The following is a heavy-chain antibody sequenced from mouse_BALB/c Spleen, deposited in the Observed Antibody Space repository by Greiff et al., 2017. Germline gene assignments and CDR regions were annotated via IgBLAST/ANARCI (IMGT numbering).Heavy chain of an antibody. Sequence: EVQRVESGGGLVKPGGSLKLSCAASGFTFSSYTMSWVRQTPEKRLEWVATISSGGSYTYYPDSVKGRFTISRDNAKNTLYLQMSSLKSEDTAMYYCTRGYGSSSAWFAYWGQGTLVTVSA. D-gene: IGHD1-1*01. CDR3: TRGYGSSSAWFAY. CDR1: GFTFSSYT. V-gene: IGHV5-6-4*01. CDR2: ISSGGSYT. J-gene: IGHJ3*01.